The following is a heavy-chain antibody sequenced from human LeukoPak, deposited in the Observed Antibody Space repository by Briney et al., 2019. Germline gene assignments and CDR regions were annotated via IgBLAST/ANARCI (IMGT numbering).Heavy chain of an antibody. V-gene: IGHV3-48*03. CDR3: ARDTVNGPFVISLDL. CDR1: GFSLMSSE. Sequence: GGALRLSCAASGFSLMSSEMNWGRQAPGKGPGWGAHINSAENVEYYTDSVRGRFTMSRDNAKDLLYLQMNSLRDEDTAVYYCARDTVNGPFVISLDLWGQGVLVTVSS. CDR2: INSAENVE. D-gene: IGHD2-8*01. J-gene: IGHJ5*02.